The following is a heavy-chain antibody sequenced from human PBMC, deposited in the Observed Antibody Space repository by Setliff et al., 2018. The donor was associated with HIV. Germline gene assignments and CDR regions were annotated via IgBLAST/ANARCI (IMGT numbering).Heavy chain of an antibody. D-gene: IGHD2-2*01. CDR3: ARDGRNCSSTSCYVGYYYYYYYMDV. V-gene: IGHV1-69*13. Sequence: SVKVSCKASGGTFSTYAFSWMRLAPGQGLEWMGGIIPIFGTANYAQKFQGRVTINADESTSTAYMELSSLRSEDTAVYYCARDGRNCSSTSCYVGYYYYYYYMDVWGKGTTVTVSS. CDR2: IIPIFGTA. CDR1: GGTFSTYA. J-gene: IGHJ6*03.